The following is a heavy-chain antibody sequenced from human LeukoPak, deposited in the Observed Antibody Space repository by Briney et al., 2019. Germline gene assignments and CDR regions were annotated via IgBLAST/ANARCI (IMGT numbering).Heavy chain of an antibody. CDR3: ARSIFGVVIDH. J-gene: IGHJ4*02. D-gene: IGHD3-3*01. CDR2: IRSKAYGETI. V-gene: IGHV3-49*04. CDR1: GFTFGDYP. Sequence: GGSLRLSCTGSGFTFGDYPINWVRQAPGKGLEWVGFIRSKAYGETIDYAASVKGRFTISRDDSKSIAYLQMNSLKTEDTAVYCCARSIFGVVIDHWGQGTLVTVSS.